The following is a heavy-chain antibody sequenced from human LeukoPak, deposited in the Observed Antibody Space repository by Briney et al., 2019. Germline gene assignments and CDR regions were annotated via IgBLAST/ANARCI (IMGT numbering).Heavy chain of an antibody. CDR1: GFTFSSYE. V-gene: IGHV3-48*03. D-gene: IGHD1-26*01. J-gene: IGHJ3*02. Sequence: QPGGSLRLSCAASGFTFSSYEMNWVRQAPGKGLEGVSYISSSGSTIYYADSVKGRFTISRDNAKNSLYLQMNSLRAEDTAVYYCARDWGFLVGATYDDAFDIWGQGTMVTVSS. CDR3: ARDWGFLVGATYDDAFDI. CDR2: ISSSGSTI.